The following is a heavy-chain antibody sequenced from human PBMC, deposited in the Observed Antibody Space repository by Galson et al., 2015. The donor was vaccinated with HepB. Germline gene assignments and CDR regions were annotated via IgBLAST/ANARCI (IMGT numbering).Heavy chain of an antibody. D-gene: IGHD1-26*01. CDR3: ARDFYSGSYRTRSLWGY. V-gene: IGHV1-46*03. J-gene: IGHJ4*02. CDR1: GYTFTSYY. Sequence: SVKVSCKASGYTFTSYYMHWVRQAPGQGLEWMGIINPSGGSTSYAQKFQGRVTMTRDTSTSTVYMELSSLRSEDTAVYYCARDFYSGSYRTRSLWGYWGQGTLVTVSS. CDR2: INPSGGST.